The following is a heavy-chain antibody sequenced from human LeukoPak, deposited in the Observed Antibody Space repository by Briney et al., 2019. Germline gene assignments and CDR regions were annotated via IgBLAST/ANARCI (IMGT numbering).Heavy chain of an antibody. V-gene: IGHV4-59*08. CDR2: IDYSGST. J-gene: IGHJ4*02. D-gene: IGHD3-22*01. Sequence: SETLSLTCTVSGGSISNYYWSWIRQPPGKGLEWIGYIDYSGSTNYNPSLKNRLTISVDTSKNQLSLHLNSVTAADTAVYYCARHSYDSSGYYYFDYWGQGTLVTVS. CDR3: ARHSYDSSGYYYFDY. CDR1: GGSISNYY.